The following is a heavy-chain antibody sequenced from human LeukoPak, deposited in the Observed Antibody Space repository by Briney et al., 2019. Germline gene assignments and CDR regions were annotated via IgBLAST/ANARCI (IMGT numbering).Heavy chain of an antibody. CDR3: ARGAAATY. D-gene: IGHD6-13*01. CDR1: GGSISSGSYY. Sequence: SETPSLTCTVSGGSISSGSYYWSWIRQPPGKGLEWIGEINHSGSTNYNPSLKSRVTISVDTSKNQFSLKLSSVTAADTAVYYCARGAAATYWGQGTLVTVSS. CDR2: INHSGST. V-gene: IGHV4-39*07. J-gene: IGHJ4*02.